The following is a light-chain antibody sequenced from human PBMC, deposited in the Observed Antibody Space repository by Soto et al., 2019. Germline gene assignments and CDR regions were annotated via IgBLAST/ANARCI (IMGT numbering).Light chain of an antibody. V-gene: IGKV3-15*01. CDR3: QQCGESPNT. Sequence: DIVMTQSPATLSVAPGERVTFSCRASQGVSRKLAWYQHKPGQAPRLLISGASTGATGIPARFSGSGSGTEFTLTISSLQSEDFAIYYCQQCGESPNTFGQGTRLEIK. CDR1: QGVSRK. J-gene: IGKJ5*01. CDR2: GAS.